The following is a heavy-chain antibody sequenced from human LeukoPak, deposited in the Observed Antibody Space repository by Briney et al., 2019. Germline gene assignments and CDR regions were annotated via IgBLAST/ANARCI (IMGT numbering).Heavy chain of an antibody. V-gene: IGHV3-74*01. J-gene: IGHJ4*02. CDR1: GFTFSSYW. Sequence: GGSLRLSCAASGFTFSSYWMHWVRQAPGKGLVWVSHSNSDGTYTTYADSVRGRFTISRDNAKNTLYLQMSSLRVEDTAVYYCSRFRGGYYSDYWGQGTLVTVSS. CDR3: SRFRGGYYSDY. D-gene: IGHD3-22*01. CDR2: SNSDGTYT.